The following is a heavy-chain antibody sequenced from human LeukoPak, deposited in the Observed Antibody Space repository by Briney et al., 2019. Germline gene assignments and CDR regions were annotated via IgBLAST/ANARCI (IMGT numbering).Heavy chain of an antibody. J-gene: IGHJ3*02. CDR3: AKEGAGGDDAFDI. D-gene: IGHD1-1*01. Sequence: SETLSLTCAVSGGSISSGGYSWSWIRQPPGKGLEWIGYIYHSGSTYYNPSLKSRVTISVDRSKNQFSLKLSSVTAADTAVYYCAKEGAGGDDAFDIWGQGTMVTVSS. CDR2: IYHSGST. CDR1: GGSISSGGYS. V-gene: IGHV4-30-2*02.